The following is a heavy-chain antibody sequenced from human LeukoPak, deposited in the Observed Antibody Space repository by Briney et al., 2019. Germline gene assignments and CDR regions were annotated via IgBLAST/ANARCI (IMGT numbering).Heavy chain of an antibody. D-gene: IGHD6-6*01. V-gene: IGHV1-69*01. CDR3: ARDRDSSSSGGFDY. J-gene: IGHJ4*02. CDR1: GGTFSNYA. Sequence: SVKVSCKASGGTFSNYAISWVRQAPGQGLEWMGGIIPIFGTPNYAQKFQGRVTITADESTSTAYMELSSLRSEDTAVYYCARDRDSSSSGGFDYWGQGTLVTVSS. CDR2: IIPIFGTP.